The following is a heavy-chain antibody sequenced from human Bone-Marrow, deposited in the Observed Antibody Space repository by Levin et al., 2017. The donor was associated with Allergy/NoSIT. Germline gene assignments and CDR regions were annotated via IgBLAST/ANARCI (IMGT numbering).Heavy chain of an antibody. CDR2: ISNSGSST. CDR1: GFTFRDYY. J-gene: IGHJ3*02. V-gene: IGHV3-11*01. Sequence: PGGSLRLSCAASGFTFRDYYMGFLRQAPGKGLEWVSYISNSGSSTYYADSVKGRFTISRDNAKNSLYLQMNSLRAEDTAVFYCARAKSDAYDSWGQGTMVTVSS. CDR3: ARAKSDAYDS.